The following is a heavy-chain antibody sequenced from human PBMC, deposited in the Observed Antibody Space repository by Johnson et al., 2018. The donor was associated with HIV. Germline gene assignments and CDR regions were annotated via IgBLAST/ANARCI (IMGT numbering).Heavy chain of an antibody. J-gene: IGHJ3*02. CDR2: ISYDGSNK. CDR3: ARELRGVIRPPRAFGI. D-gene: IGHD3-10*01. V-gene: IGHV3-30*04. CDR1: GFTFSSYA. Sequence: QVQLVESGGGVVQPGRSLRLSCAASGFTFSSYAMHWVRQAPGKGLEWVAVISYDGSNKYYADSVKGRFTISRDNAKNSLYLQMNRLRAEDTALYSCARELRGVIRPPRAFGIWGQGTMVTVSS.